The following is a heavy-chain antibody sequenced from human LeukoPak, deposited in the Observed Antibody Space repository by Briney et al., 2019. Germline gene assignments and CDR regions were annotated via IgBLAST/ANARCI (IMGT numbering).Heavy chain of an antibody. CDR2: IYYSGST. V-gene: IGHV4-59*01. D-gene: IGHD3-10*01. CDR3: AGYTSGRFFFDF. Sequence: SETLSLTCSVSGGSINTYYWSWLRQPPGKGLEWIGYIYYSGSTNYNPSLKSRVTMSVDTSKNQISLNLTSVDAADTAVYYCAGYTSGRFFFDFWGQGALDTVSS. CDR1: GGSINTYY. J-gene: IGHJ4*02.